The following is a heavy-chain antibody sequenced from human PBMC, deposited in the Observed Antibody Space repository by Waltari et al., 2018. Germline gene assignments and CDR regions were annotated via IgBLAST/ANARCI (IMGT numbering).Heavy chain of an antibody. CDR1: GGSPSDSY. J-gene: IGHJ4*02. CDR3: ARGEDRAKQGY. D-gene: IGHD5-18*01. Sequence: QVQLQQWGAGLWKPSETLSLTCAVYGGSPSDSYWTWIRQPPGKGLEWLGEIHSSGTRHYNPSLKGRVAISLDTSKNQFSLKVSAVTAADTAVYYCARGEDRAKQGYWGQGSLVTISS. V-gene: IGHV4-34*01. CDR2: IHSSGTR.